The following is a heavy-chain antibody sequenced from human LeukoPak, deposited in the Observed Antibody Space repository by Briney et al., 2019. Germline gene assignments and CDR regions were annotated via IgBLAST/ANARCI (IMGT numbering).Heavy chain of an antibody. D-gene: IGHD3-9*01. J-gene: IGHJ3*02. CDR2: IIPIFGTA. Sequence: GASVKVSCKASGGTFSSYAISWVRQAPGQGLEWMGGIIPIFGTANYAQKFQGRVTITADESTSTAYMELSSLRSEDTAVYYCARVHDILTGGLYYFDIWGQGTMVTVSS. CDR1: GGTFSSYA. CDR3: ARVHDILTGGLYYFDI. V-gene: IGHV1-69*13.